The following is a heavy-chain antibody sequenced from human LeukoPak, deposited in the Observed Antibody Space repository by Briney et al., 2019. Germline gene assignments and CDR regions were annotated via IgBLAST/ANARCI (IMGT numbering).Heavy chain of an antibody. CDR1: GFTVSKNY. CDR3: ARDSLPMAVTGPFDH. D-gene: IGHD6-19*01. CDR2: IYSGGST. V-gene: IGHV3-66*01. Sequence: GGSLRLSCAASGFTVSKNYMNWVRQAPGKGLEWVSVIYSGGSTYYADSVKGRFTISRDNSKNTLYLQMNSLRAEDTAVYYCARDSLPMAVTGPFDHWGQGALVTVSS. J-gene: IGHJ4*02.